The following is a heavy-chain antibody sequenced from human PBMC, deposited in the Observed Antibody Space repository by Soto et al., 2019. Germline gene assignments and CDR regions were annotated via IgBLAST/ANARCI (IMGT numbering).Heavy chain of an antibody. D-gene: IGHD6-6*01. J-gene: IGHJ6*02. Sequence: PSETLSLTCTVSGGSMSSYYWSWIRQPPGKGLEYIGYIYYSGSTNYNPSLKSRVTISVDTSKNQLSLKLRSVTAADTAVYYCARGAARFYYYGMDVWGQGTTVTVSS. V-gene: IGHV4-59*01. CDR1: GGSMSSYY. CDR3: ARGAARFYYYGMDV. CDR2: IYYSGST.